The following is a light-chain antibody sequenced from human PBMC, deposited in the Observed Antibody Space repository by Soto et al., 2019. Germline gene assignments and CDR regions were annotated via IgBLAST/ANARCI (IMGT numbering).Light chain of an antibody. CDR2: AAS. CDR3: QQRSNWLWT. V-gene: IGKV1-39*01. Sequence: DIQMTQSPSSLSASVGDRVTITCRASQSISSYLNWYQQKPGKAPKLLIYAASSLQSGVPSRFSGSGSGTDFTLTISSLEPEDFAAYYCQQRSNWLWTFGQGTKVDIK. J-gene: IGKJ1*01. CDR1: QSISSY.